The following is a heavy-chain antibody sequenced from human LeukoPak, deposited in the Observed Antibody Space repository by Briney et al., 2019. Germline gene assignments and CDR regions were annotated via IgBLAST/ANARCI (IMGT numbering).Heavy chain of an antibody. J-gene: IGHJ4*02. D-gene: IGHD3-22*01. CDR3: VYDSSGYYYFDY. Sequence: ASVKVSCKTSGYTFTGYYMHWVRQAPGQGLEWMGWINPNSGGTNYAQKFQGRVTMTRDTSISTAYMELSRLRSDDTAVYYCVYDSSGYYYFDYWGQGTLVTVSS. CDR1: GYTFTGYY. CDR2: INPNSGGT. V-gene: IGHV1-2*02.